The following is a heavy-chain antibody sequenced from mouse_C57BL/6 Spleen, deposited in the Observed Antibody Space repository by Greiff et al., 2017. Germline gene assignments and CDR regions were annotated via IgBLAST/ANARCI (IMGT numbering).Heavy chain of an antibody. Sequence: VQLQQSGAELVRPGASVTLSCKASGYTFTGYDMHWVKQTPVHGLEWIGAIYPETGGTSYNQKFKGKATLTVDKSSSTAYMQLSSLTSEDSAVYYCARAYYSTSFAYWGQGTLVTVSA. J-gene: IGHJ3*01. CDR2: IYPETGGT. V-gene: IGHV1-15*01. CDR3: ARAYYSTSFAY. CDR1: GYTFTGYD. D-gene: IGHD1-1*01.